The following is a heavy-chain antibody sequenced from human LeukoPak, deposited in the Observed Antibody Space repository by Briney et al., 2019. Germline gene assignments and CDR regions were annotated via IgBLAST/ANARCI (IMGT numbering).Heavy chain of an antibody. Sequence: SETLSLTCTVSGGSISSSSYYWGWIRQPPGKGLEWVGSVYYSGTTYYNPSLKSRVTISVDTSKNQFSLKLTSVTAADTAVYYCARRGSGWYFLDYWGQGILVTVSS. D-gene: IGHD6-19*01. J-gene: IGHJ4*02. CDR1: GGSISSSSYY. CDR3: ARRGSGWYFLDY. CDR2: VYYSGTT. V-gene: IGHV4-39*01.